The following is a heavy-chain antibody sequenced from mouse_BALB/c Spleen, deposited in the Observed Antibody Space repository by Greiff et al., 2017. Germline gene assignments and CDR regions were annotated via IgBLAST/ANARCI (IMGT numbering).Heavy chain of an antibody. CDR2: IDPETGGT. J-gene: IGHJ4*01. D-gene: IGHD2-14*01. Sequence: VQLQQSGAELVRPGASVTLSCKASGYTFTDYEMHWVKQTPVHGLEWIGAIDPETGGTAYNQKFKGKATLTADKSSSTAYMELRSLTSEDSAVHYCTRSVRRRYYAMDYWGQGTSVTVSS. V-gene: IGHV1-15*01. CDR3: TRSVRRRYYAMDY. CDR1: GYTFTDYE.